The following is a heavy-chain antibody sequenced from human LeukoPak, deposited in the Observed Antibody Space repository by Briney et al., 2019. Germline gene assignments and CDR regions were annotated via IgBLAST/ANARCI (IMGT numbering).Heavy chain of an antibody. J-gene: IGHJ4*02. CDR1: GGSISSGGYY. V-gene: IGHV4-31*03. CDR3: ARSSYFYGSSGYFPFNY. CDR2: MFNSGTT. D-gene: IGHD3-22*01. Sequence: SRTLSLTCTVSGGSISSGGYYWSWIRQHPGKGLEWVGYMFNSGTTYYNPSLKSRVTISVDTSKNQFSLKLSSVTAADTAVYYCARSSYFYGSSGYFPFNYWGQGTLVTVSS.